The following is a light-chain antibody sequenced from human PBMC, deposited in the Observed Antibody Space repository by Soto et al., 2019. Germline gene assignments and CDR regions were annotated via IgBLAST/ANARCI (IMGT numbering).Light chain of an antibody. CDR3: QQYGSSRV. Sequence: IELTQSPATLSLSPGETATLSCRASQNVDKFLAWYQQRPGQPPRLLIFDSSNRATGVPDRFSGSGSGTDFTLTISRLEPEDFAVYYCQQYGSSRVFGQGTKVDIK. V-gene: IGKV3-20*01. CDR1: QNVDKF. J-gene: IGKJ1*01. CDR2: DSS.